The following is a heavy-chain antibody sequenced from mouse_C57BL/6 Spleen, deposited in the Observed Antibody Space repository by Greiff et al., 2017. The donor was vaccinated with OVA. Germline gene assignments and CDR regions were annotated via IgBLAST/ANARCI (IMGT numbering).Heavy chain of an antibody. D-gene: IGHD2-4*01. Sequence: EVQRVESGGGLVKPGGSLKLSCAASGFTFSSYAMSWVRQTPEKRLEWVATISDGGSYTYYPDNVKGRFTISRDNAKNNLYLQMSHLKSEDTAMYYCARDRGYDYTAMDYWGQGTSVTVSS. CDR2: ISDGGSYT. V-gene: IGHV5-4*01. J-gene: IGHJ4*01. CDR1: GFTFSSYA. CDR3: ARDRGYDYTAMDY.